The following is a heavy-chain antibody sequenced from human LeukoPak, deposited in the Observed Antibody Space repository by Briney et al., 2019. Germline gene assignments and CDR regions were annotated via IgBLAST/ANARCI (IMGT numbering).Heavy chain of an antibody. D-gene: IGHD2-21*02. Sequence: SETLSLTCTVSGYSISSGYYWGWIRQPPGKGLEWIGNIYPTGSTYYNPSLKSRVTISVDTSKNQFSLKLSSVTAADTAVYYCAREFGTAVVVTAANWFDPWGQGTLVTVSS. J-gene: IGHJ5*02. V-gene: IGHV4-38-2*02. CDR2: IYPTGST. CDR1: GYSISSGYY. CDR3: AREFGTAVVVTAANWFDP.